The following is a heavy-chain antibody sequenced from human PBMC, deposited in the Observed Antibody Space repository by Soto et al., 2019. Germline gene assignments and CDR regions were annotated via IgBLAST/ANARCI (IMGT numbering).Heavy chain of an antibody. D-gene: IGHD6-13*01. Sequence: SVKVSCKASGGTFSSYAISWVRQAPGQGLEWMGGIIPIFGTANYAQKFQGRVTITADKSTSTAYMELSSLRSEDTAVYYCARSIAAAGRFAYYYGMDVWGQGTTVTVS. J-gene: IGHJ6*02. V-gene: IGHV1-69*06. CDR1: GGTFSSYA. CDR3: ARSIAAAGRFAYYYGMDV. CDR2: IIPIFGTA.